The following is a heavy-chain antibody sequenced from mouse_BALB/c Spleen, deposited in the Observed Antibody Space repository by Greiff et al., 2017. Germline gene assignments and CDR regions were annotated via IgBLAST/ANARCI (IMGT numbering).Heavy chain of an antibody. Sequence: ESGPGLVKPSQSLSLTCSVTGYSITSGYYWNWIRQFPGNKLEWMGYISYDGSNNYNPSLKNRISITRDTSKNQFFLKLNSVTTEDTATYYCAREGVYYGKSYYAMDYWGQGTSVTVSS. CDR2: ISYDGSN. D-gene: IGHD2-1*01. CDR3: AREGVYYGKSYYAMDY. CDR1: GYSITSGYY. V-gene: IGHV3-6*02. J-gene: IGHJ4*01.